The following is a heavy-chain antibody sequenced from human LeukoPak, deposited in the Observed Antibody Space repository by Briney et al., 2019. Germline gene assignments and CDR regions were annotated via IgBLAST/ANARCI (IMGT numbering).Heavy chain of an antibody. CDR1: GGSISSYY. V-gene: IGHV4-59*01. D-gene: IGHD6-13*01. CDR3: ARSPGYSSSWAQFDY. CDR2: IYYSGST. J-gene: IGHJ4*02. Sequence: PSETLSLTCTVSGGSISSYYWSWIRQPPGKGLEWIGYIYYSGSTNYYPSLKSRVTISVDTSRNQFSLKLNSVTAADTAVYYCARSPGYSSSWAQFDYWGQGILVTVSS.